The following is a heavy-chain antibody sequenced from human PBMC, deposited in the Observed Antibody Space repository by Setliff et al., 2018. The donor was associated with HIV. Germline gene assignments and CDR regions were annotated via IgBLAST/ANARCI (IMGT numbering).Heavy chain of an antibody. CDR2: IYYSGST. Sequence: PSETLSLTSTVSGASIRRSSHHWAWIRQPPGKGLEYIGNIYYSGSTHHEPSLQSRVAVSGDMPNHQFFLALTSVPAADTGLYYCARGRHAGSGAYSGGFYYFDFWGQGALVTVSS. CDR1: GASIRRSSHH. V-gene: IGHV4-39*07. J-gene: IGHJ4*02. CDR3: ARGRHAGSGAYSGGFYYFDF. D-gene: IGHD3-16*01.